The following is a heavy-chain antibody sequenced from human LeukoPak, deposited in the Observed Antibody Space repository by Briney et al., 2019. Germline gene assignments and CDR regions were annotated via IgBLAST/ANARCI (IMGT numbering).Heavy chain of an antibody. CDR2: ISAYNGNT. Sequence: AAVKVSFKASAYTFTSYGISWVRQAPGQGLEWMGWISAYNGNTNYAQKLQGRVTMTTDTSTSTAYMELRSLSSDDTAVYYCARANPYDSSGYYHYWGHGILVTVSS. J-gene: IGHJ4*01. D-gene: IGHD3-22*01. CDR1: AYTFTSYG. CDR3: ARANPYDSSGYYHY. V-gene: IGHV1-18*01.